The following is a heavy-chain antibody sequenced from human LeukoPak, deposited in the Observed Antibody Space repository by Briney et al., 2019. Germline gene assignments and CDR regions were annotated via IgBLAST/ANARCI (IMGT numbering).Heavy chain of an antibody. CDR3: AREAGLLDYYYYYMDV. CDR1: GFTFSSYS. Sequence: LGGSLRLSCAASGFTFSSYSMNWVRQAPGKVLEWVSSISSSSNYIYYADSVKGRFTISRDNAKNSLYLQMNSLRAEDTAVYYCAREAGLLDYYYYYMDVWDKGTTVTVSS. CDR2: ISSSSNYI. V-gene: IGHV3-21*01. J-gene: IGHJ6*03. D-gene: IGHD3-3*01.